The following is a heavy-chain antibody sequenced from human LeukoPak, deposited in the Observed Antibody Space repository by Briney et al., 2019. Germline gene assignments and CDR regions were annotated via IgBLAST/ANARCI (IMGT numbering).Heavy chain of an antibody. J-gene: IGHJ4*02. CDR1: GFTVSSNY. V-gene: IGHV3-23*01. D-gene: IGHD4-17*01. CDR2: ISGSGGST. CDR3: AKVPIFTATSFDY. Sequence: GGSLRLSCAASGFTVSSNYMSWVRQAPGKGLGWVSAISGSGGSTYYADSVKGRFTISRDNSKNTLYLQMNSLRAEDTAVYYCAKVPIFTATSFDYWGQGTLVTVSS.